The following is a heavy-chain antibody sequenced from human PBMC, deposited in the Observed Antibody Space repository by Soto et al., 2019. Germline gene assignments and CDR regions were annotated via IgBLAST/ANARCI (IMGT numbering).Heavy chain of an antibody. Sequence: SETLSLTCAVSGGSISSSNWWSWVRQPPGKGLEWIGEIYHSGSTNYNPSLKSRVTISVDKSKNQFSLKLSSVTAADTAVYYCSRGSSYSNYGWFDPWGQGTLGTVS. CDR2: IYHSGST. J-gene: IGHJ5*02. CDR1: GGSISSSNW. V-gene: IGHV4-4*02. D-gene: IGHD4-4*01. CDR3: SRGSSYSNYGWFDP.